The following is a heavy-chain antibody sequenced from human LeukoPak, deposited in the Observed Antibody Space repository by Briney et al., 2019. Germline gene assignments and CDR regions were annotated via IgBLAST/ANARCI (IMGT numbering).Heavy chain of an antibody. J-gene: IGHJ4*02. Sequence: ASVKVSCKASGGTFSSYAISWVRQAPGQGLEWMGGIIPIFGTANYAQKFQGRVTITADESTSTAYMELSSLRSEDTAVYYRARGTRDCSGGSCYSVHFDYWGQGTLVTVSS. V-gene: IGHV1-69*13. D-gene: IGHD2-15*01. CDR3: ARGTRDCSGGSCYSVHFDY. CDR1: GGTFSSYA. CDR2: IIPIFGTA.